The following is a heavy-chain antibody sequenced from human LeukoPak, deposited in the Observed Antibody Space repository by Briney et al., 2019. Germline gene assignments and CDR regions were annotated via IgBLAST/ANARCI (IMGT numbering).Heavy chain of an antibody. CDR3: ARGPQLYYFDY. Sequence: SETLSLTCAVYGGSFSGYYWSWIRQPPGKGLEWIGEINHSGSTNYNPSLKSRVTISVGTSKNQFSLKLSSVTAADTAVYYCARGPQLYYFDYWGQGTLVTVSS. J-gene: IGHJ4*02. V-gene: IGHV4-34*01. CDR1: GGSFSGYY. CDR2: INHSGST. D-gene: IGHD1-1*01.